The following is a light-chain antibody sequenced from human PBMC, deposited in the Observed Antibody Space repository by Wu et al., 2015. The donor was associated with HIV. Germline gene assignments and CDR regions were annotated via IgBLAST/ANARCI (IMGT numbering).Light chain of an antibody. CDR3: QQRSTWPLT. CDR2: GAS. V-gene: IGKV3-11*01. J-gene: IGKJ5*01. Sequence: EIVLTQSPATLSLSPGDRATLSCRASQSVGIFLAWYQQKPGQAPSLLIYGASKRPSGIPARFSGSGSGTDFTLTISSLEPEDFAIYYCQQRSTWPLTFGQGTRLEIK. CDR1: QSVGIF.